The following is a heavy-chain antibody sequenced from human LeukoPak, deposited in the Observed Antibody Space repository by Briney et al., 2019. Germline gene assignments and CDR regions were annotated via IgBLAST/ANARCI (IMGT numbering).Heavy chain of an antibody. D-gene: IGHD6-13*01. Sequence: PGESLKISCQGSGYSFTSYWIGWVRQLPGKGLEWMGIIYPGDSDTRYSPSFQGQVTISADKSISTAYLQWSSLKASDTAMYYCARRGIAAAGESDYWGQGTLVTVSS. CDR1: GYSFTSYW. CDR3: ARRGIAAAGESDY. CDR2: IYPGDSDT. V-gene: IGHV5-51*01. J-gene: IGHJ4*02.